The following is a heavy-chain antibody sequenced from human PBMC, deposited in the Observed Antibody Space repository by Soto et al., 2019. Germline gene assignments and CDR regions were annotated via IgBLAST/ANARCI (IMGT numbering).Heavy chain of an antibody. D-gene: IGHD3-10*01. CDR1: GYTFTSYA. CDR3: ARDRVAGYGSGSYYNVYDY. CDR2: INAGNGNT. Sequence: ASVKVSCKASGYTFTSYAMHWVRQAPGQRLEWMGWINAGNGNTKYSQKFQGRVTITRDTSASTAYMELSSLRSEDTAVYYCARDRVAGYGSGSYYNVYDYWGQGTLVTVSS. V-gene: IGHV1-3*01. J-gene: IGHJ4*02.